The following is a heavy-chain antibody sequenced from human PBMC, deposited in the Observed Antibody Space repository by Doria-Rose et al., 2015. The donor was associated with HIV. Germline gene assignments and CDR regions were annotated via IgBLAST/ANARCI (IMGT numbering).Heavy chain of an antibody. D-gene: IGHD3-22*01. CDR2: INPNSGAS. V-gene: IGHV1-2*06. J-gene: IGHJ4*02. CDR3: ARALYYDSTAYYFDY. Sequence: GRINPNSGASDYAQKFQGRVTMTRDTSISTGYMELSRLRSDDTAVYYCARALYYDSTAYYFDYWGQGTLVTVSS.